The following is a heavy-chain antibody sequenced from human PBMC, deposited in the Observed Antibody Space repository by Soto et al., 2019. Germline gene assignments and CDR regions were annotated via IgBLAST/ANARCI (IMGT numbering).Heavy chain of an antibody. D-gene: IGHD1-26*01. CDR1: GSSISSGYY. CDR3: AREWGGADEASFDF. CDR2: MYHSGRT. J-gene: IGHJ4*02. Sequence: PSETLSLTCAVSGSSISSGYYWGWARQPPGKGLEWVGSMYHSGRTYYNPSLKNRVTISVDTSKNQFSLKLSSVTAADTAVFYCAREWGGADEASFDFWGQGILVTVSS. V-gene: IGHV4-38-2*02.